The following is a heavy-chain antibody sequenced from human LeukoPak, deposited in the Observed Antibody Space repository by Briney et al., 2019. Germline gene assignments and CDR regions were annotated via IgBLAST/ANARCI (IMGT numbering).Heavy chain of an antibody. D-gene: IGHD6-6*01. CDR1: GGSISSHY. CDR3: ARGASYSSSYYWFDP. V-gene: IGHV4-59*11. Sequence: SGTLSLTCTVSGGSISSHYWSWIRQPPGKGLEWIGYIYYSGSTNYNPSLKSRVTISVDTSKNQFSLELSSVTAADTAVYYCARGASYSSSYYWFDPWGQGTLVTVSS. CDR2: IYYSGST. J-gene: IGHJ5*02.